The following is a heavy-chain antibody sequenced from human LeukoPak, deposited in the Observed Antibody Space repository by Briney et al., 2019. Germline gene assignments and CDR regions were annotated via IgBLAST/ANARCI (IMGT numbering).Heavy chain of an antibody. Sequence: SETLSLTCTVSGGSISSSSYYWGWIRQPPGKGLEWIGSIYYSGSTYYNPSLKSRVTISVDRPKNQFSLKLSSVTAADTAVYYCARGGDYGDSFDYWGQGTLVTVSS. D-gene: IGHD4-17*01. J-gene: IGHJ4*02. V-gene: IGHV4-39*07. CDR2: IYYSGST. CDR1: GGSISSSSYY. CDR3: ARGGDYGDSFDY.